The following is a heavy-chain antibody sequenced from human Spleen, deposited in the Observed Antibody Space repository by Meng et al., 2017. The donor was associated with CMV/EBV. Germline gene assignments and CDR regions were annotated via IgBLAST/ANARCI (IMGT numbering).Heavy chain of an antibody. D-gene: IGHD6-13*01. V-gene: IGHV3-30*02. CDR2: IRYDGSNK. CDR1: GFTFSSYG. J-gene: IGHJ4*02. CDR3: ARDLSSSWYYFDY. Sequence: GESLKISCAASGFTFSSYGMHWVRQAPGKGLEWVAFIRYDGSNKYYADSVKGRFTISRDNSKNTLYLQMNSLRAEDTAVYYCARDLSSSWYYFDYWGQGTLVTVSS.